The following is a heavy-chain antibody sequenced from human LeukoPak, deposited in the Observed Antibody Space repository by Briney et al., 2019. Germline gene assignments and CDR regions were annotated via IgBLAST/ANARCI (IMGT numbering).Heavy chain of an antibody. J-gene: IGHJ6*03. V-gene: IGHV3-30*18. CDR1: GFTFNSYS. Sequence: GGSLRLSCAASGFTFNSYSLHWVRQTPVKGLDWVAVISYDGSQKYYADSVKGRFTVSRDNSKNTLYLQMNSLRAEDTAVYYCAKSGILLWFGELMEDYYYMDVWGKGTTVTISS. CDR3: AKSGILLWFGELMEDYYYMDV. D-gene: IGHD3-10*01. CDR2: ISYDGSQK.